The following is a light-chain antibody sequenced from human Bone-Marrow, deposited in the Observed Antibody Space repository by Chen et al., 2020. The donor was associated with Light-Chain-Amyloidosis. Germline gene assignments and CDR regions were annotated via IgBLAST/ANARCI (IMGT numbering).Light chain of an antibody. J-gene: IGKJ2*01. Sequence: DIVMTQSPATLSVSPGDRATLSCRASQSVGNSFAWIQHTPVQAPRLLIYGASTRAPGVPARFSGSGSGTEFTLTISSLQSEDFAVYYCQQYHNWPPRYTFGQGTKLEI. V-gene: IGKV3-15*01. CDR2: GAS. CDR3: QQYHNWPPRYT. CDR1: QSVGNS.